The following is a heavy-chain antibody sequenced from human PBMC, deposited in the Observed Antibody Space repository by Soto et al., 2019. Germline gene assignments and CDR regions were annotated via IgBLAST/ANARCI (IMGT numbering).Heavy chain of an antibody. Sequence: GASVKVSCKASGYIFTGYYINWVRQAPGQGLEWMGWINPNSGDTNYAQKFQGRVTMTTDTSISTAYMELSRLTSDDTAVYYCARPYCTSNGCHNLFDSWGQGTLVTVSS. CDR2: INPNSGDT. J-gene: IGHJ5*01. CDR3: ARPYCTSNGCHNLFDS. V-gene: IGHV1-2*02. D-gene: IGHD2-2*01. CDR1: GYIFTGYY.